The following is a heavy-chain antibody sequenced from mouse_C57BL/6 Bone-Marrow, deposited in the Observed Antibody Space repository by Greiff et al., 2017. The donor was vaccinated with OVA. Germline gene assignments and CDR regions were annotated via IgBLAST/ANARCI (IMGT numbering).Heavy chain of an antibody. CDR2: IDPETGGT. D-gene: IGHD1-1*01. CDR1: GYTFTDYE. V-gene: IGHV1-15*01. CDR3: TYYGSSYFHWYFDV. Sequence: QVHVKQSGAELVRPGASVTLSCKASGYTFTDYEMHWVKQTPVHGLEWIGAIDPETGGTAYNQKFKGKAILTADKSSSTAYMELRSLTSEDSAVYYCTYYGSSYFHWYFDVWGTGTTVTVSS. J-gene: IGHJ1*03.